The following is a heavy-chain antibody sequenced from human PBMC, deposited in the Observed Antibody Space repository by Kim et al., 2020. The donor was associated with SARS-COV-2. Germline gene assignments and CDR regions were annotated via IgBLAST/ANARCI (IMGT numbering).Heavy chain of an antibody. J-gene: IGHJ4*02. D-gene: IGHD3-22*01. Sequence: AQKFQGRVTITADESTSTAYMELSSLRSEDTAVYYCARDPVDYYDSSGRDWGQGTLVTVSS. V-gene: IGHV1-69*01. CDR3: ARDPVDYYDSSGRD.